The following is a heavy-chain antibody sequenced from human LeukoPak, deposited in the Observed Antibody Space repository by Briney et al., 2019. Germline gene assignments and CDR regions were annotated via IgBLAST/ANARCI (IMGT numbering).Heavy chain of an antibody. J-gene: IGHJ4*02. CDR3: ARDTYCSSADCHGNF. V-gene: IGHV3-21*01. D-gene: IGHD2-2*01. Sequence: GGSLRLSCAASGFTFSSYIMNWVRQAPGKGLEWVASITSRNRDTYYADSVKGRFTISRDNTQNSVFLQMNSLRGEDTAVYYCARDTYCSSADCHGNFWGQGTLVTVSS. CDR2: ITSRNRDT. CDR1: GFTFSSYI.